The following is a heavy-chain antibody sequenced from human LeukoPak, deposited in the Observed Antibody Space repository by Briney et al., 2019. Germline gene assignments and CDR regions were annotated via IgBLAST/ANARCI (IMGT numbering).Heavy chain of an antibody. CDR2: ISYDGSNK. V-gene: IGHV3-30*18. CDR3: AKDSYSSGWYMGY. J-gene: IGHJ4*02. CDR1: GFTFSSHG. D-gene: IGHD6-19*01. Sequence: GGSLRLSCAASGFTFSSHGMHWVRQAPGKGLEWVAVISYDGSNKYYADSVKGRFTISRDNSKNTLYLQMNSLRAEDTAVYYCAKDSYSSGWYMGYWGQGTLVTVSS.